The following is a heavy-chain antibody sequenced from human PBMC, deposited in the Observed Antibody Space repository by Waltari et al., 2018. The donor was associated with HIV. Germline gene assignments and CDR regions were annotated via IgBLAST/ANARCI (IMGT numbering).Heavy chain of an antibody. D-gene: IGHD2-2*01. CDR1: GYSFIASY. CDR3: ARVALPAAIHYGMDA. Sequence: QVPLVQSGAELKKPGASVKASCKASGYSFIASYIHWVRQAPGQGFELMGRINPNNAGTNYPQKFQGRVTMTRDTSINTVYMELIRLRPDDTAVYYCARVALPAAIHYGMDAWGQGTTVTVSS. CDR2: INPNNAGT. J-gene: IGHJ6*02. V-gene: IGHV1-2*06.